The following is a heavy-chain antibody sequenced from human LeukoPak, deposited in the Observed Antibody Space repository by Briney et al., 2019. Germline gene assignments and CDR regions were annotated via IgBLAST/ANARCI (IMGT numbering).Heavy chain of an antibody. CDR3: AREPIFGVVTRVYYYGMDA. CDR2: ISYDGSNK. CDR1: GFTFSSYA. J-gene: IGHJ6*02. D-gene: IGHD3-3*01. Sequence: GGSLRLSCAASGFTFSSYAMHWVRQAPGKGLEWVAVISYDGSNKYYADSVKGRFTISRDNSKNTLYLQMNSLRAEDTAVYYCAREPIFGVVTRVYYYGMDAWGQGTTVTVSS. V-gene: IGHV3-30*04.